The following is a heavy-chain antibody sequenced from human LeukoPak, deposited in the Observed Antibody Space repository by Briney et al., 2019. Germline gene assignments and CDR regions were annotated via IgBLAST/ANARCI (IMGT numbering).Heavy chain of an antibody. V-gene: IGHV3-30*03. J-gene: IGHJ5*02. Sequence: GGSLRLSCAASGFTFSSYGMHWVRQAPGKGLEWVAVISYDGSNKYYADSVKGRLTISRDNSKNTLYLQMNSLRAEDTAVYYCAISSRSSGWSPWGQGTLVTVSS. D-gene: IGHD6-19*01. CDR2: ISYDGSNK. CDR1: GFTFSSYG. CDR3: AISSRSSGWSP.